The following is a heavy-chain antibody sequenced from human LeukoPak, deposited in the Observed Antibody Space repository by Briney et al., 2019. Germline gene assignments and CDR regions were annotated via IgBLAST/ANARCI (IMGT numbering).Heavy chain of an antibody. V-gene: IGHV3-15*01. J-gene: IGHJ3*02. Sequence: GGSLRLSCAASGLXFSNTWISWVRQAPGKGLEWVGRIKTKSDGGPTDYAAPVKGRFTVSRDDSKETVYLQMNSLKTEDTAVYYCTTNDAFDIWGQGTMVTVSS. CDR3: TTNDAFDI. CDR2: IKTKSDGGPT. CDR1: GLXFSNTW.